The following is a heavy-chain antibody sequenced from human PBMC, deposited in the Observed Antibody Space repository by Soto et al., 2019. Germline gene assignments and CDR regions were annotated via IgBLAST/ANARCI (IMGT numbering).Heavy chain of an antibody. Sequence: QVQLVQSGAEVKKPGASVKVSCKASGYTFTSYGISWVRQAPGQGLEWMGWISAYNGNTNYAQKLQGRVTMTTDTSTSKADMELRSLRSDDTAVYYCARDFPTTIFGVVTGGYYYYGMDVWGQGTTVTVSS. D-gene: IGHD3-3*01. V-gene: IGHV1-18*04. CDR1: GYTFTSYG. CDR2: ISAYNGNT. CDR3: ARDFPTTIFGVVTGGYYYYGMDV. J-gene: IGHJ6*02.